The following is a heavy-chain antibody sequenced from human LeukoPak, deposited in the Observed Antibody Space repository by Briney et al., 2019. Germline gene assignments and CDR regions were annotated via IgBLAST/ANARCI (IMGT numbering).Heavy chain of an antibody. V-gene: IGHV3-49*04. CDR2: IRSKAYGGTT. J-gene: IGHJ4*02. CDR3: TRGGGLDY. CDR1: GLTFGGYA. D-gene: IGHD2-15*01. Sequence: GGSLRLSCTASGLTFGGYAMSWVRQAPGMGLEWVGFIRSKAYGGTTEYAASVKGRFTISRDDSKSIAYLQMNSLKTEDTAVYYCTRGGGLDYWGQGTLVTVSS.